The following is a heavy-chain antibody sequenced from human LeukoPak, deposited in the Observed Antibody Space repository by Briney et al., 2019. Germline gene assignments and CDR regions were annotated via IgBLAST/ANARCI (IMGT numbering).Heavy chain of an antibody. Sequence: GGSLRLSCAASGFTFSSYWMSWVRQAPGKGLEWVANIKQDGSEKYYVDSVKGRFTISRDNAKNSLYLHMNSLRAEDTAVYYCARQGDSSGYYYEYWGQGTLVTVSS. CDR1: GFTFSSYW. CDR2: IKQDGSEK. D-gene: IGHD3-22*01. V-gene: IGHV3-7*05. J-gene: IGHJ4*02. CDR3: ARQGDSSGYYYEY.